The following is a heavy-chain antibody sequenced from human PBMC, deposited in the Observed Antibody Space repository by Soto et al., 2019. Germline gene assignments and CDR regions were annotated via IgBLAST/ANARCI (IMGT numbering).Heavy chain of an antibody. Sequence: EVQLLESGGGLVQPGGSLRLSCAASGFTFSRYAMSWVRQAPGKGLEWVSAISSSGGSTYSADSVKGRFTISGDNSKSRLYLQMNSLRAEDTAVCYCVKELGGYRGYAFDSWGPGTLVTVSS. CDR3: VKELGGYRGYAFDS. V-gene: IGHV3-23*01. J-gene: IGHJ4*02. CDR2: ISSSGGST. CDR1: GFTFSRYA. D-gene: IGHD5-12*01.